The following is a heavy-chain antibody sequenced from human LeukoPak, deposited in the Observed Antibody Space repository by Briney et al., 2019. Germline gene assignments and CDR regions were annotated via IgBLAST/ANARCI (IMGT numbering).Heavy chain of an antibody. CDR3: ARIIDGGFDAFDI. CDR1: GASISRSY. D-gene: IGHD3-16*01. J-gene: IGHJ3*02. CDR2: ISYTGSP. Sequence: SETLSLTCTVSGASISRSYWTWLGQPPGKGLEWIGYISYTGSPNYNPSLASRVTISGDTSKNQFSLKLSSVTAADTAVYYYARIIDGGFDAFDIWGLGTMVTVSS. V-gene: IGHV4-59*01.